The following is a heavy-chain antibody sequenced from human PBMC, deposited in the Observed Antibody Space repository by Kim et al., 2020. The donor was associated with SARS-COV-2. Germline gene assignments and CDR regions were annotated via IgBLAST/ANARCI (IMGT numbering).Heavy chain of an antibody. Sequence: ASVMVSCKASGYTFPDYYIHWVRQAPGQGLEWMGWINPNSGDTNYAQKFQGWVTMTRDTSITTAYMDLRLRSDDTAVYYCARAGRDYYYYYYAMDVWGQGTTVTVSS. CDR2: INPNSGDT. D-gene: IGHD2-21*02. CDR3: ARAGRDYYYYYYAMDV. CDR1: GYTFPDYY. J-gene: IGHJ6*02. V-gene: IGHV1-2*04.